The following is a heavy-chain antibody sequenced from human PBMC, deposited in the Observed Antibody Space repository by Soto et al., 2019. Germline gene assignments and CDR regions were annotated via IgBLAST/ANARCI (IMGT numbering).Heavy chain of an antibody. CDR1: TGSTNSFY. CDR3: ARSRDGYNLNPIDQ. V-gene: IGHV4-59*01. Sequence: QVQLQVSGPGLVKPSATLSLSCTVSTGSTNSFYWSWIRQPPGKGLQWLGYFFYTGSTNHNPSLKSRVTISLDMSSKQFSLRLSSVTAADTAMYYCARSRDGYNLNPIDQWGQGLLVTVSS. CDR2: FFYTGST. J-gene: IGHJ4*02. D-gene: IGHD5-12*01.